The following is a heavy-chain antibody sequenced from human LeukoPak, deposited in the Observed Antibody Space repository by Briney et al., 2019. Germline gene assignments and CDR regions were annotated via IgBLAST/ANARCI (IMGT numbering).Heavy chain of an antibody. CDR2: IKQDGSEK. D-gene: IGHD3-3*01. Sequence: PGGSLRLSCAASGFTFRRYWMSWVRQAPGKGLEWVANIKQDGSEKYYVDSVKGRFTISRDNAKNSLYLQMNSLRAEDTAVYYCARSLRNAFDIWGQGTMVTVSS. V-gene: IGHV3-7*01. J-gene: IGHJ3*02. CDR1: GFTFRRYW. CDR3: ARSLRNAFDI.